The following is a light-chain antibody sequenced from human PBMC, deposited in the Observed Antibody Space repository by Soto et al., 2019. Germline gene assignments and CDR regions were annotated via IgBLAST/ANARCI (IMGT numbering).Light chain of an antibody. J-gene: IGKJ1*01. CDR1: QRVSNNF. Sequence: VVLTQFPGTLSLSPGETATLSCGASQRVSNNFLGWYQQKPGLPPRLLIYDATSRANGIPERFSGRGSGTHFTLTISRLEPEDFAVYYCQHFVNSLTWTFGQGTKVEIK. CDR2: DAT. CDR3: QHFVNSLTWT. V-gene: IGKV3D-20*01.